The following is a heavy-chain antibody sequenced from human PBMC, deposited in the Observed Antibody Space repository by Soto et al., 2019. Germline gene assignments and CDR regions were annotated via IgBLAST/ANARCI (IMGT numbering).Heavy chain of an antibody. CDR2: ISYDGGLQ. J-gene: IGHJ4*02. CDR1: GFTFTSYG. CDR3: VSDRGYGHASVPYS. Sequence: ESGGGVVQPGRSLGLYCAASGFTFTSYGMHWVRQAPGTRLEWVAVISYDGGLQHYADSVKGRFTISRDNSKNMVLLQMNSLRAEDTAVYYCVSDRGYGHASVPYSWGQGTLVSVSS. V-gene: IGHV3-30*03. D-gene: IGHD5-18*01.